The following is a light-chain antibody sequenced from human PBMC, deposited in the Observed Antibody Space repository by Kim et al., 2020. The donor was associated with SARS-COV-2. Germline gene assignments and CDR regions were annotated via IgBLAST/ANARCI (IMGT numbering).Light chain of an antibody. J-gene: IGKJ2*01. CDR1: QTVFHSPNKKNV. V-gene: IGKV4-1*01. Sequence: SATINCRSRQTVFHSPNKKNVVAWYQQTSGQPPKPLIYWASSRKSGVPDRFSGSGSGTDLTLTISSLQAEDVAVYFCHQYSTFPYSFGQGTKLEI. CDR3: HQYSTFPYS. CDR2: WAS.